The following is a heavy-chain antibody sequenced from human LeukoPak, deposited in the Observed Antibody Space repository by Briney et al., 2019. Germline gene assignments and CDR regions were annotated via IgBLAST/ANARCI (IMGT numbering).Heavy chain of an antibody. V-gene: IGHV3-30-3*01. J-gene: IGHJ5*02. CDR2: ISYDGSNK. Sequence: PGGSLRLSCAASGFTFSSYAMHWVRQAPGKGLEWVAVISYDGSNKYYADSVKGRFTISRDNSKNTLYLQMNSLRAEDTAVYYCAREETIQWLVLGGYNWFDPWGQGTLVTVSS. D-gene: IGHD6-19*01. CDR1: GFTFSSYA. CDR3: AREETIQWLVLGGYNWFDP.